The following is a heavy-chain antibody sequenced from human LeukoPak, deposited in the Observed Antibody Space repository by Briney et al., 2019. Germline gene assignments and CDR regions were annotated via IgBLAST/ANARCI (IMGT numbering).Heavy chain of an antibody. CDR1: GFTFSNYA. V-gene: IGHV3-23*01. CDR2: ISYSGGDT. Sequence: GGSLRLSCAASGFTFSNYAMDWVRQAPGKGLEWVSSISYSGGDTYYADSVKGRLTISRDNSKNILYLQMDSLRAEDTAVYNCARSFRYNSGSDYWGQGTLVTVSS. CDR3: ARSFRYNSGSDY. D-gene: IGHD5-18*01. J-gene: IGHJ4*02.